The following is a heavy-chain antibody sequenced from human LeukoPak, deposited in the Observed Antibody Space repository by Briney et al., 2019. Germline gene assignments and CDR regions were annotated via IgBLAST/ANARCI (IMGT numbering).Heavy chain of an antibody. CDR1: GFTFSSYS. Sequence: GGSLRLSCAASGFTFSSYSMNWVRQAPGKGLEWVSSISSSSSYIYYADSVKGRFTISRDNAKNSLYLQMNSLRAEDTAVYYCARGQQRYDTGAFDIWGQGTMVTVSS. CDR3: ARGQQRYDTGAFDI. J-gene: IGHJ3*02. D-gene: IGHD3-3*01. CDR2: ISSSSSYI. V-gene: IGHV3-21*01.